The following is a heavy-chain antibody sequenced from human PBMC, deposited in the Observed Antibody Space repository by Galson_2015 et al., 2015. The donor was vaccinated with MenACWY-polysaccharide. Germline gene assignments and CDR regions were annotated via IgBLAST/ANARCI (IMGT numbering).Heavy chain of an antibody. CDR3: AKGGDRSLGYYYGMDV. CDR1: GFIFDDYA. V-gene: IGHV3-9*01. Sequence: SLRLSCAASGFIFDDYAMHWVRQAPGKGLEWVSGISWNSGSIGYADSVKGRFTISRDNAKNSLYLQMNSLRAEDTALYYCAKGGDRSLGYYYGMDVWGQGTTVTVSS. D-gene: IGHD2-15*01. J-gene: IGHJ6*02. CDR2: ISWNSGSI.